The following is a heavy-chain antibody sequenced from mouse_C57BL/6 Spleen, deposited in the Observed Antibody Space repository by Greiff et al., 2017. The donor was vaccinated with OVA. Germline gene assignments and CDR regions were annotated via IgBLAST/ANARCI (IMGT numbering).Heavy chain of an antibody. Sequence: EVMLVESGGGLVKPGGSLKLSCAASGFTFSDYGMHWVRQAAEKGLEWVAYISSGSSTIYYADTVKGRFTISRDNAKNTLFLQMTSLRSEDTAMYYCARPYSNYVDAMDYWGQGTSVTVSS. CDR1: GFTFSDYG. CDR3: ARPYSNYVDAMDY. D-gene: IGHD2-5*01. J-gene: IGHJ4*01. CDR2: ISSGSSTI. V-gene: IGHV5-17*01.